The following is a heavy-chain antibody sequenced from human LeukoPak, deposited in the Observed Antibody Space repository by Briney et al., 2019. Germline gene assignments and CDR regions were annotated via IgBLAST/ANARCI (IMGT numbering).Heavy chain of an antibody. CDR1: GFTFSSYW. D-gene: IGHD6-13*01. Sequence: PGGSLRLSCAASGFTFSSYWMHWVRQAPGKGLVWVSRINSDGSSTSYADSVKGRFTISIDNAKNTLYLQMNSLRAEDTAVYYCARLYSSGWYAMDKYYFDYWGQGTLVTVSS. CDR2: INSDGSST. V-gene: IGHV3-74*01. J-gene: IGHJ4*02. CDR3: ARLYSSGWYAMDKYYFDY.